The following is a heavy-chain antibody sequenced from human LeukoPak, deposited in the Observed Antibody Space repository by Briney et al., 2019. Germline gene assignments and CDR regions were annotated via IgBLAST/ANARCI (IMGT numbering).Heavy chain of an antibody. CDR3: ARDPDTSGWYRFDY. CDR1: GFSFSSHA. V-gene: IGHV3-30*04. D-gene: IGHD6-19*01. J-gene: IGHJ4*02. Sequence: TGGSLRLSCAASGFSFSSHAMHWVRQAPGKGLEWVAVKSFDGLDEYYAGSVKGRFTISRDNSRNTLYLQMNSLRPEDTAVYYCARDPDTSGWYRFDYWGRGTLDTVSS. CDR2: KSFDGLDE.